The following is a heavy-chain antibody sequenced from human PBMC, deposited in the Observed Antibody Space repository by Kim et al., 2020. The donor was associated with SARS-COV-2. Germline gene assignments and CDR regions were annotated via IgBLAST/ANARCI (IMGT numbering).Heavy chain of an antibody. Sequence: LKSRVTISVDTSKNQFSLKLSSVTAADTAVYYCARTYSSSWYPHYYFDYWGQGTLVTVSS. V-gene: IGHV4-34*01. J-gene: IGHJ4*02. D-gene: IGHD6-13*01. CDR3: ARTYSSSWYPHYYFDY.